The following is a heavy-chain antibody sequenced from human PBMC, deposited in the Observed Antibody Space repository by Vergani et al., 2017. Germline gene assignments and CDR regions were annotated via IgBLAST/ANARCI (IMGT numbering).Heavy chain of an antibody. Sequence: QVQLVESGGGLVKPGGSLRLSCAASGFTFSAYYMSWIRQAPGKGLEWVSYISSSGSTIYYADSVKGRFTISRDNAKNSLYLQMNSLRAEDTAVYYCAGDCSSTSCYLGRDYYDYYMDVWGKGTTVTVSS. D-gene: IGHD2-2*01. CDR1: GFTFSAYY. CDR2: ISSSGSTI. V-gene: IGHV3-11*01. J-gene: IGHJ6*03. CDR3: AGDCSSTSCYLGRDYYDYYMDV.